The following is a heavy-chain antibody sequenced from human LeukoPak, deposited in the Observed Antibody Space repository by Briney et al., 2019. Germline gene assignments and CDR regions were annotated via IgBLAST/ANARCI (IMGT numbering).Heavy chain of an antibody. CDR3: ARRRESSSSQSDY. CDR2: IDYSGRT. J-gene: IGHJ4*02. Sequence: SETLSLTCTVSGVSANSYYYWSWIRQPPGKGLEWIGYIDYSGRTKYNPSLKSRVTISVDTSKNQFSLKLSSVTAADTAVYYCARRRESSSSQSDYWGQGTLVTVSS. CDR1: GVSANSYYY. D-gene: IGHD6-6*01. V-gene: IGHV4-59*08.